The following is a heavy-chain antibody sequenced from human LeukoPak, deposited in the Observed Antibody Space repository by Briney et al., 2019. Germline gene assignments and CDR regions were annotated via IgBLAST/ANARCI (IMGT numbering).Heavy chain of an antibody. D-gene: IGHD3-22*01. CDR2: IYYSGST. V-gene: IGHV4-31*03. Sequence: SQTLSLTCTVSGGSIRSGGYSWSWIRQHPGKGLEWIGYIYYSGSTYYNPSLKSRVTISVDTSKNQFSLKLSSVTAADTAVYYCARDARSGYCDYWGQGTLVTVSS. J-gene: IGHJ4*02. CDR1: GGSIRSGGYS. CDR3: ARDARSGYCDY.